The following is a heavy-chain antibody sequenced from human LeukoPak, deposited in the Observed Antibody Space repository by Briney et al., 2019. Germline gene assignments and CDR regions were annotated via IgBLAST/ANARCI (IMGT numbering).Heavy chain of an antibody. CDR1: GFTFTSYS. J-gene: IGHJ4*02. V-gene: IGHV3-23*01. CDR2: ISGGGGST. Sequence: GGSLRLSCAASGFTFTSYSMNWDRQAPGKGLEWVSTISGGGGSTYYADSVKGRFTISRDNSENTLSLQMNSLRADDTAIYYCAKSCNSGNCYYNYWGQGTLVTVSS. D-gene: IGHD2/OR15-2a*01. CDR3: AKSCNSGNCYYNY.